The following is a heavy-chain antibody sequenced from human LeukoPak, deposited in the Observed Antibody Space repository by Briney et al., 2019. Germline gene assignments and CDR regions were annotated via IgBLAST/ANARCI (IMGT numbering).Heavy chain of an antibody. V-gene: IGHV3-21*01. CDR2: ISSSSSYI. D-gene: IGHD6-13*01. J-gene: IGHJ3*02. CDR3: ARDSGHSSSWNDAFDI. Sequence: GGSLRLSCAASGFTFSSYSMNWVRQAPGKGLEWVSSISSSSSYIYYADSVEGRFTISRDNAKKSLYLQMNSLRAEDTAVYYCARDSGHSSSWNDAFDIWGQGTMVTVSS. CDR1: GFTFSSYS.